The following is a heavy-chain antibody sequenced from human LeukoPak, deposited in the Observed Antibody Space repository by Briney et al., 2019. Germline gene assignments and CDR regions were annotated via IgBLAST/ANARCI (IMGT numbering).Heavy chain of an antibody. J-gene: IGHJ4*02. CDR3: ARDRRGYSYGFDY. CDR2: IKEDGSEK. Sequence: PGGSLRLSCAASGFTFKSYWMTWVRQAPGKGLEWVANIKEDGSEKYHVDSVKGRFTISRDNAKNSLYLQMNSLRAEDTAVYYCARDRRGYSYGFDYWGQGTLVTVSS. CDR1: GFTFKSYW. V-gene: IGHV3-7*01. D-gene: IGHD5-18*01.